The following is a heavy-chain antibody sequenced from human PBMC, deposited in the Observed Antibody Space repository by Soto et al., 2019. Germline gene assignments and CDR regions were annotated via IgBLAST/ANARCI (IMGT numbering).Heavy chain of an antibody. CDR2: IWYDGSNK. CDR1: GFTFSDYY. J-gene: IGHJ5*02. Sequence: PGGSLRLSCAASGFTFSDYYMSWIRQAPGKGLEWVAVIWYDGSNKYYADSVKGRFTISRDNSKNSLYLQMNSLRTEDTALYYCVKETYYYAVSSYYPLGSWGQGTLVTVSS. CDR3: VKETYYYAVSSYYPLGS. V-gene: IGHV3-33*03. D-gene: IGHD3-22*01.